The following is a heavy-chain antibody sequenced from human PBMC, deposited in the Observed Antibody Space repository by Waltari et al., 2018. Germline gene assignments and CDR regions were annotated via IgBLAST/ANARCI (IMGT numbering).Heavy chain of an antibody. D-gene: IGHD3-22*01. J-gene: IGHJ3*02. Sequence: EVQLVESGGGLVKPGGSLSPSCPHPGFPLCDDWMSWVRQAPGKGPEWLANIKRDGGEEYYVDSVRGRFTISRDNAKNSLYLQMNSLRPEDTAVYYCARDQWFGFDIWGQGTMVTVSS. V-gene: IGHV3-7*01. CDR3: ARDQWFGFDI. CDR2: IKRDGGEE. CDR1: GFPLCDDW.